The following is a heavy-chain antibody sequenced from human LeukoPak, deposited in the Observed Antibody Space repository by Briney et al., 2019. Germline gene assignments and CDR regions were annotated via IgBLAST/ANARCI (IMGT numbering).Heavy chain of an antibody. V-gene: IGHV4-34*01. CDR1: GGSFSGYY. CDR2: INHSGST. Sequence: SETLSLTCAGYGGSFSGYYWSWIRQPPGKGLEWIGEINHSGSTNYNPSLKSRVTISVDTSKNQFSLKLSSVTAADTAVYYCARRSLSTMVRGVIRYYYYGMDVWGQGTTVTVSS. D-gene: IGHD3-10*01. J-gene: IGHJ6*02. CDR3: ARRSLSTMVRGVIRYYYYGMDV.